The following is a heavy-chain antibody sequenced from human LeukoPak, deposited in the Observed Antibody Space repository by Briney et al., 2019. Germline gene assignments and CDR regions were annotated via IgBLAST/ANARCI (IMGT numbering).Heavy chain of an antibody. CDR3: ARRVAFCTNGVCYLPPEHFDY. CDR1: GGSISSYY. J-gene: IGHJ4*02. Sequence: SETLSLTCTVSGGSISSYYWSWIRQPPGKGLEWIGYIYYSGSTNYNPSLKSRVTISVDTSKNQFSLKLSSVTAADTAVYYCARRVAFCTNGVCYLPPEHFDYWGQGTLVTVSS. CDR2: IYYSGST. D-gene: IGHD2-8*01. V-gene: IGHV4-59*08.